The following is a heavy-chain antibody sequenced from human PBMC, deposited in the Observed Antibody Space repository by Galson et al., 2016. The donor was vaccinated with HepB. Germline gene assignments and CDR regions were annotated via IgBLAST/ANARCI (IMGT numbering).Heavy chain of an antibody. Sequence: SLRLSCAASGFTFRRHGMHWVRQAPGKGLEWMAAIWFDGSNKYYADSAKGRFTISRDNSENTLYLQMDSLRAEDTAVYYCARVRDLGGDYFDYWGRGALVTVSS. CDR2: IWFDGSNK. CDR3: ARVRDLGGDYFDY. D-gene: IGHD3-3*01. V-gene: IGHV3-33*01. J-gene: IGHJ4*02. CDR1: GFTFRRHG.